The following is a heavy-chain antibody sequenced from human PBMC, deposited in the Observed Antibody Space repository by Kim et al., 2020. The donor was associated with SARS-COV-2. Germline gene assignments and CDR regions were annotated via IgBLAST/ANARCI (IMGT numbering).Heavy chain of an antibody. J-gene: IGHJ4*02. Sequence: GSTYSTTPLKSRVPISVDTSKNQFSLKLSSVTAADTAVYYCAREETGYFDYWGQGTLVTVSS. CDR2: GST. CDR3: AREETGYFDY. V-gene: IGHV4-31*02.